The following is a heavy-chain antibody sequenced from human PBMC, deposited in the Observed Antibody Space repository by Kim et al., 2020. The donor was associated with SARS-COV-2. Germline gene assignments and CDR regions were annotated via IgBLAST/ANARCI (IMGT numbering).Heavy chain of an antibody. V-gene: IGHV1-3*01. J-gene: IGHJ4*02. CDR3: ARGDYYGSGSYD. CDR1: GYTFTSYA. Sequence: ASVKVSCKASGYTFTSYAMYWVRQAPGQRLEWMGWINAGNGNTKYSQKFQGRVTITRDTSASTAYMELSSLRSEDTAVYYCARGDYYGSGSYDWGQGTLVTVSS. CDR2: INAGNGNT. D-gene: IGHD3-10*01.